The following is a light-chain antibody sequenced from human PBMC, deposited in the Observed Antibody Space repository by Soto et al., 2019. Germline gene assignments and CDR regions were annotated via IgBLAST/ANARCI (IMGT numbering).Light chain of an antibody. Sequence: QSVLTQPPSASGTPGQRVTLSCSGSGSNIGSNSVSWYQQLPGTSPPLLIYTNNQRPSGVPDRFSGSKSGTSASLAISGLRSEDEADYYCAAWDDSLRGYVFGTGTKVTVL. J-gene: IGLJ1*01. V-gene: IGLV1-47*02. CDR2: TNN. CDR3: AAWDDSLRGYV. CDR1: GSNIGSNS.